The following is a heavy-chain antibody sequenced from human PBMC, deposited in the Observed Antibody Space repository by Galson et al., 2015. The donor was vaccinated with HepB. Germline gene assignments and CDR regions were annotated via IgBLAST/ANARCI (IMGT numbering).Heavy chain of an antibody. CDR2: ISGSGGTT. J-gene: IGHJ6*02. D-gene: IGHD3-10*01. V-gene: IGHV3-23*01. CDR3: AKDRNSSSPGTYGMDV. CDR1: GFPFSTYT. Sequence: SLRLSCAASGFPFSTYTMSWVRQAPGKGLEWVSAISGSGGTTYYADSVRGRFTISRDNTKRTLYLQMNRLRGEDTALYYCAKDRNSSSPGTYGMDVWGQGTTVTVCS.